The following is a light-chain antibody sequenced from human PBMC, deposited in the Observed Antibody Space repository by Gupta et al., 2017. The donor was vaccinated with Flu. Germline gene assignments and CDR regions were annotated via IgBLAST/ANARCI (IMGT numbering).Light chain of an antibody. CDR2: QDM. Sequence: SYEMSQPPSVSVSPGHTATITCSGDGLGEKYVCWYQQKPGQSPVLIIYQDMKRPSGIPERFSGSNSGNTATLTISETQAMDEADYYCQAWDSNTAVLGGGTKLTVL. J-gene: IGLJ2*01. CDR1: GLGEKY. CDR3: QAWDSNTAV. V-gene: IGLV3-1*01.